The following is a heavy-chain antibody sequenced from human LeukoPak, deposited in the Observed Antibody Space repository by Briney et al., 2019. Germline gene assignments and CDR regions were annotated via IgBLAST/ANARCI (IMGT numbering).Heavy chain of an antibody. Sequence: GGSLRLSCAASGFTFSSYSMNWVRQAPGKGLEWVSSIGGSSSSLYYAESVKGRFTISRDNARNSLYLQMNSLRAEDTAVYYCAKEAGQDFGALDAFDVWGQGTMVTVSS. CDR3: AKEAGQDFGALDAFDV. J-gene: IGHJ3*01. D-gene: IGHD4-17*01. CDR2: IGGSSSSL. V-gene: IGHV3-21*01. CDR1: GFTFSSYS.